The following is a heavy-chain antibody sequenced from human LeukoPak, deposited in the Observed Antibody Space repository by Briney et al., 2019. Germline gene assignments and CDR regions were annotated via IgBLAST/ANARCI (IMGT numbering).Heavy chain of an antibody. Sequence: PGGSLRLSCAASGFTFSSYGMHWVRQAPGKGLEWVSILSGSGGSAYYADSVKGRFTISRDNSKNTLYLQMNSLRVEDTAVYYCAKGRYESSGFNWAAWGQGTLVTVSS. J-gene: IGHJ4*02. CDR2: LSGSGGSA. D-gene: IGHD3-22*01. V-gene: IGHV3-23*01. CDR1: GFTFSSYG. CDR3: AKGRYESSGFNWAA.